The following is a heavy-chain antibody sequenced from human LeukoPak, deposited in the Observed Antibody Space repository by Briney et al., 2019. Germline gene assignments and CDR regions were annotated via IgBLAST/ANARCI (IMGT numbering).Heavy chain of an antibody. CDR2: IYYSGST. J-gene: IGHJ5*02. CDR1: GVSISSYY. Sequence: SETLSLTCTVSGVSISSYYWSWIRQPPGKGLEWIGYIYYSGSTNYNPSLKSRVTISVDTSKNQFSLKLSSVTAADTAVYYCARDRVRGERYNWFDPWGQGTLVTVSS. CDR3: ARDRVRGERYNWFDP. D-gene: IGHD3-10*01. V-gene: IGHV4-59*01.